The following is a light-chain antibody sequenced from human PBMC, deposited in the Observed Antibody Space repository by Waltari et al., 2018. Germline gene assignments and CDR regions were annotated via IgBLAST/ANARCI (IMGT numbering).Light chain of an antibody. CDR3: HSRDSSGDVV. V-gene: IGLV3-19*01. Sequence: SSELTQDPAVSVALGQTVRITCQGDSLRTYYVSWCQQKPGQAPALVIYGKNNRPSGIPDRFSASTPGSTTSLTIIGAQAEDEADYYCHSRDSSGDVVIGGGTKLTVV. CDR1: SLRTYY. CDR2: GKN. J-gene: IGLJ2*01.